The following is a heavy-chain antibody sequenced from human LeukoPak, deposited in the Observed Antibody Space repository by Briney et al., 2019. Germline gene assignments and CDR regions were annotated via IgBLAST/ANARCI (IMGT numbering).Heavy chain of an antibody. D-gene: IGHD3-3*01. Sequence: DSVKVSCKASGYTFPSYDINWVRQATGQGLEWMGWINPNSGCTNYAQKFQGRVTMTRDTSISTAYMVWSRLRSDDTAVYYCAREGTTRSRGFLELYWNYWGQGTLFTVSS. J-gene: IGHJ4*02. CDR2: INPNSGCT. CDR1: GYTFPSYD. V-gene: IGHV1-2*02. CDR3: AREGTTRSRGFLELYWNY.